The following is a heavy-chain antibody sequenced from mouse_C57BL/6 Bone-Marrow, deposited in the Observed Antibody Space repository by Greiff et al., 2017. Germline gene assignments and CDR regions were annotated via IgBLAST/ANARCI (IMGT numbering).Heavy chain of an antibody. J-gene: IGHJ3*01. CDR2: ISSGGSYT. V-gene: IGHV5-6*02. CDR1: GFTFSSYG. Sequence: DVMLVESGGDLVKPGGSLKLSCAASGFTFSSYGMSWVRQTPDKRLEWVATISSGGSYTYYPDSVKGRFTISRDNAKNTLYLQMSSLKSEDTAMYYCARQGFAYWGQGTLVTVSA. CDR3: ARQGFAY.